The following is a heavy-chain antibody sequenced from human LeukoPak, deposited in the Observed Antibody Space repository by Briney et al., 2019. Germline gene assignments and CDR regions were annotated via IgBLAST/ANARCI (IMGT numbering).Heavy chain of an antibody. J-gene: IGHJ4*02. Sequence: PGGSLRLSCAASGFTFSSHGMSWVRQAPGKGLEWVSAISGSGGSTYYADSVKGRFTISRDNAKNSLYLQMNSLRAEDTAVYYCARGQRYGSGWYYPPVDYWGQGTLVTVSS. D-gene: IGHD6-19*01. CDR3: ARGQRYGSGWYYPPVDY. CDR1: GFTFSSHG. CDR2: ISGSGGST. V-gene: IGHV3-23*01.